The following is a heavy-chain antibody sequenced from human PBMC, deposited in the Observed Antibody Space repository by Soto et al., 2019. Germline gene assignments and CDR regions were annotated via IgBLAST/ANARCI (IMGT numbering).Heavy chain of an antibody. CDR2: IIPIFGTA. CDR3: AREWRYCSSTSCYRVYYFDY. J-gene: IGHJ4*02. V-gene: IGHV1-69*13. D-gene: IGHD2-2*02. CDR1: GGTFSSYA. Sequence: SVKVSCKASGGTFSSYAISWVRQAPGQGLEWMGGIIPIFGTANYAQKFQGRVTITADESTSTAYTELSSLRSEDTAVYYCAREWRYCSSTSCYRVYYFDYWGQGTLVTVSS.